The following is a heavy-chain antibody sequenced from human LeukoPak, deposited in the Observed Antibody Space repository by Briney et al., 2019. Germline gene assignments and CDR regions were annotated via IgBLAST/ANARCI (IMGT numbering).Heavy chain of an antibody. D-gene: IGHD3-3*01. V-gene: IGHV1-69*04. CDR3: ARDDGYYDFWSGSRWFDP. CDR1: GGTVSSYT. J-gene: IGHJ5*02. CDR2: IIPILGIA. Sequence: SVKVSCKASGGTVSSYTISWVRQAPGQGLEWMGRIIPILGIANYAQKFQGRVTITADKSTSTAYMELSSLRSEDTAVYYCARDDGYYDFWSGSRWFDPWGQGTLVTVSS.